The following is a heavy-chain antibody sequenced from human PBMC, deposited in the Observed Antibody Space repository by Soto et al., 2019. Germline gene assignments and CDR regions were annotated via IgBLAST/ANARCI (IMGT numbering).Heavy chain of an antibody. CDR2: IYYSGTT. Sequence: PLETLSLTCTVSGGSMSSYYWTWIRQPPGKGLEWIGYIYYSGTTNYNPSLKSRVAISVDTSKNQFSLNLSSVTAADTAVYYCASFSSPGVSWYFDLWGRGTLVTVSS. CDR3: ASFSSPGVSWYFDL. D-gene: IGHD3-10*01. V-gene: IGHV4-59*01. CDR1: GGSMSSYY. J-gene: IGHJ2*01.